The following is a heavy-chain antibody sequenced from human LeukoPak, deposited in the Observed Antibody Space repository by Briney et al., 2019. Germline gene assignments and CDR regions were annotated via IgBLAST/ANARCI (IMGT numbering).Heavy chain of an antibody. V-gene: IGHV3-11*05. CDR3: ARVMAAAGYGSDY. D-gene: IGHD6-13*01. CDR2: ISSSGYST. Sequence: GGSLRLSRAASGFTFSDYYMNWIRHAPGKGLEGISYISSSGYSTKFADSVKGRFTISRDNARNSLYLQMNSLRAEDTAVYYCARVMAAAGYGSDYWGQGTLVTVSS. CDR1: GFTFSDYY. J-gene: IGHJ4*02.